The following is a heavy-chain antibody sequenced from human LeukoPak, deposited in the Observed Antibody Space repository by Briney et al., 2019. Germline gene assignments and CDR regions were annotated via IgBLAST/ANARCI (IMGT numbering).Heavy chain of an antibody. CDR2: ISYDGSNK. V-gene: IGHV3-30*18. CDR1: GFTFSSYG. CDR3: AKGDGYYDILTGYSESGDAFDI. D-gene: IGHD3-9*01. Sequence: GRSLRLSCAASGFTFSSYGMHWVRQAPGKGLEWVAVISYDGSNKYYADSVKGRFTISRDNSKNTLYLQMNSLRAEDTAVYYCAKGDGYYDILTGYSESGDAFDIWGQGTMVTVSS. J-gene: IGHJ3*02.